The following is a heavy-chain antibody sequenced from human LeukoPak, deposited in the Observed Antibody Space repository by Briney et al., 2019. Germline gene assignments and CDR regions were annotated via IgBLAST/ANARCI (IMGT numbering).Heavy chain of an antibody. D-gene: IGHD5-12*01. V-gene: IGHV1-2*02. CDR2: INPNSGGT. Sequence: ASVKVSCKASGYTFTGYHMHWVRQAPGQGLEWMGWINPNSGGTNYAQKFQGRVTMTRDTSITTAYMELSRLRSDDTAVYYCARAPSGYDWSWFDPWGQGTLVTVSS. CDR3: ARAPSGYDWSWFDP. CDR1: GYTFTGYH. J-gene: IGHJ5*02.